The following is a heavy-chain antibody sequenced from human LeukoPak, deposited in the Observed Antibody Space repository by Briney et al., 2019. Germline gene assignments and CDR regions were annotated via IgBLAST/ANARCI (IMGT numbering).Heavy chain of an antibody. Sequence: SETLALTCTVSGGSISSYYWSWIRQPAGKGLEWIGRIYTSGSTNYNPSLKSRVTMSVDTSKNQFSLKLSSVTAADTAVYYCARYQCSSTSCYGVDWFDPWGQGTLVTVSS. D-gene: IGHD2-2*01. CDR3: ARYQCSSTSCYGVDWFDP. J-gene: IGHJ5*02. CDR1: GGSISSYY. V-gene: IGHV4-4*07. CDR2: IYTSGST.